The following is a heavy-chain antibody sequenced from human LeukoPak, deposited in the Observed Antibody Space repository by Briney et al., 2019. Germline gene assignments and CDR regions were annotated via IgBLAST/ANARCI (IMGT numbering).Heavy chain of an antibody. J-gene: IGHJ5*02. V-gene: IGHV4-61*08. CDR3: ARHYGP. CDR2: IYHTGSN. D-gene: IGHD3-16*01. CDR1: GGSVSSADYY. Sequence: PSETLSLTCTVSGGSVSSADYYWSWIRHPPGKALEWIGYIYHTGSNNYKYSLKSRVTISLDTSKNRFSLRLTSMTAADTAVYYCARHYGPWGQGTLVTVSS.